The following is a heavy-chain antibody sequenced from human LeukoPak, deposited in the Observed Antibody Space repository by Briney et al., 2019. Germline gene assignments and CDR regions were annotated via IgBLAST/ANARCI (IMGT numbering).Heavy chain of an antibody. CDR3: ARGGATYYDILAGFFDY. J-gene: IGHJ4*02. Sequence: SETLSLTCTVSGGSISSYYWSWIRQPPGKGLEWIGYIYYSGSTNYNPSIKSRVTISVDTSKNQISLKLTSVTAADTAVYYCARGGATYYDILAGFFDYWGQGTLVSVSS. D-gene: IGHD3-9*01. V-gene: IGHV4-59*01. CDR1: GGSISSYY. CDR2: IYYSGST.